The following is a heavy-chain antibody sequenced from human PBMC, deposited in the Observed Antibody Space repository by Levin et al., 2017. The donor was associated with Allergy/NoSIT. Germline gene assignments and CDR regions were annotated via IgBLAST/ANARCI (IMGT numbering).Heavy chain of an antibody. CDR1: GFTFSSYE. J-gene: IGHJ4*02. CDR2: ISSSGSTI. CDR3: AREFLVAAAGIDY. D-gene: IGHD6-13*01. V-gene: IGHV3-48*03. Sequence: GGSLRLSCAASGFTFSSYEMNWVRQAPGKGLEWVSYISSSGSTIYYADSVKGRFTISRDNAKNSLYLQMNSLRAEDTAVYYCAREFLVAAAGIDYWGQGTLVTVSS.